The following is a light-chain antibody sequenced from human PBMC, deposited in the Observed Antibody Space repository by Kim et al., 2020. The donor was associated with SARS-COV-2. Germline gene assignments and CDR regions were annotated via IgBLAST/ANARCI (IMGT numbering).Light chain of an antibody. CDR1: QSISNY. CDR3: QQYGSYPYT. CDR2: KAS. J-gene: IGKJ2*01. V-gene: IGKV1-5*03. Sequence: DIQMTQSPSTLSASVGDRVTITCRASQSISNYLAWYQQKPGKAPNLLIYKASSLEGGVPSRFSGGGSGTEFTLTISSLQPDDFAAYYCQQYGSYPYTFGQGTKLEI.